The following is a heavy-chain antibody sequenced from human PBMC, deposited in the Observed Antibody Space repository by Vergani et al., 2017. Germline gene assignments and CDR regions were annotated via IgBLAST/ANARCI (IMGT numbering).Heavy chain of an antibody. CDR2: NRPIFGTA. CDR3: ARKHIVVGGDSFDI. J-gene: IGHJ3*02. Sequence: QVQLVQSGAEVKKPGYSVKVSCKASGGTFSSYAISWVRQAPGQGLEWMGGNRPIFGTANYAQKFQGRVTITADESTSTAYMELSSLRSEDTAVYYCARKHIVVGGDSFDIWGQGTMVTVSS. V-gene: IGHV1-69*01. D-gene: IGHD2-21*01. CDR1: GGTFSSYA.